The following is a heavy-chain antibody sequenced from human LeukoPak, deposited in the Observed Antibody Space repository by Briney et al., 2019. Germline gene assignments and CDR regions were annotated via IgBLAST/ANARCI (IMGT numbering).Heavy chain of an antibody. CDR2: IIPIFGTA. CDR3: ARDLYPADSSGWYSAFDY. CDR1: GGTFSSYA. Sequence: SVKVSCKASGGTFSSYAISWVRQAPGQGLEWMGGIIPIFGTANYAQKFQGRVTITADESTSTAYMELSSLRSEDTAVYYCARDLYPADSSGWYSAFDYWGQGTLVTVSS. D-gene: IGHD6-19*01. V-gene: IGHV1-69*13. J-gene: IGHJ4*02.